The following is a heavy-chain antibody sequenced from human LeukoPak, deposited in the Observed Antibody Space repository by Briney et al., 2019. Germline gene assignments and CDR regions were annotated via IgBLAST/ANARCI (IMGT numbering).Heavy chain of an antibody. CDR3: ATADPSYDILTGYRNKYFDY. CDR2: FDPEDGET. Sequence: GASVKVSCKVSGYTLTELSMHWVRQAPGKGLEWMGGFDPEDGETIYAQKFQGRVTMTEDTSTDTAYMELSSLRSEDTAVYYCATADPSYDILTGYRNKYFDYWGQGTLVTVSS. CDR1: GYTLTELS. V-gene: IGHV1-24*01. D-gene: IGHD3-9*01. J-gene: IGHJ4*02.